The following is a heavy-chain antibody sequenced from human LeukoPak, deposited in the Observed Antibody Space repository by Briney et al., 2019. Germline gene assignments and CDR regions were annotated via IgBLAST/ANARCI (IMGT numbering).Heavy chain of an antibody. CDR1: GFTFSSYG. D-gene: IGHD6-13*01. Sequence: PGGSLRLSCAASGFTFSSYGMHWVRQAPGKGLEWVAFIRYDGSNKYYADSVKGRFTISRDNAKNSLYLQMNSPRAEDTAVYYCARDGGRIAGVGVYHYYMDVWGKGTTVTVSS. V-gene: IGHV3-30*02. CDR2: IRYDGSNK. CDR3: ARDGGRIAGVGVYHYYMDV. J-gene: IGHJ6*03.